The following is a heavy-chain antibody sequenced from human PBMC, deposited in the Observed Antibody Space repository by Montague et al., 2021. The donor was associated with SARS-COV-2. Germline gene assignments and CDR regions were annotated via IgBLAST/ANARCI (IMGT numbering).Heavy chain of an antibody. CDR1: GFTFSTYE. D-gene: IGHD3-10*01. CDR3: TSIHYGSGSWLFDP. CDR2: IRGGSDII. V-gene: IGHV3-48*03. J-gene: IGHJ5*02. Sequence: SLRLSCAASGFTFSTYEMNWVRQAPGKGLEWISYIRGGSDIIHYAYSVKGRFTISRDNAKNSLYLQMNSLRVEDTAVYYCTSIHYGSGSWLFDPWGQGTLVTVSS.